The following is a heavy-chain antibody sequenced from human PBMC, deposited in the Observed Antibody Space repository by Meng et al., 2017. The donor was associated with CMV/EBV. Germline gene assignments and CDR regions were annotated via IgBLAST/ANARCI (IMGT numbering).Heavy chain of an antibody. CDR3: VRSGYYFDY. J-gene: IGHJ4*02. V-gene: IGHV3-7*01. CDR1: GFTFSDYY. D-gene: IGHD3-22*01. CDR2: IKQDGSEK. Sequence: GESLKISCAASGFTFSDYYMSWIRQAPGKGLEWVANIKQDGSEKYYVDSVKGRFTISRDNSKNTLYLQMNSLRAEDTAVYYCVRSGYYFDYWGQGTLVTVSS.